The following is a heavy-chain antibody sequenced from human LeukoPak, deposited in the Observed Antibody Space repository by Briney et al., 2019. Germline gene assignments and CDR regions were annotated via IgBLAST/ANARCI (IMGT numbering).Heavy chain of an antibody. CDR1: GGSISSYY. CDR3: ASTIFGVVRNNWFDP. V-gene: IGHV4-59*12. CDR2: IYYSGST. D-gene: IGHD3-3*01. Sequence: PSETLSLTCTVSGGSISSYYWSWIRQPPGKGLEWIGYIYYSGSTNYNPSLKSRVTISVDTSKNQFSLKLSSVTAADTAVYYCASTIFGVVRNNWFDPWGQGTLVTVSS. J-gene: IGHJ5*02.